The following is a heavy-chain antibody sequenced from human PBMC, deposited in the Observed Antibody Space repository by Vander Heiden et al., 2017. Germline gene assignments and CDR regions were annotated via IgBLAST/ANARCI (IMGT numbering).Heavy chain of an antibody. CDR1: GGSIRSGGYY. J-gene: IGHJ4*02. Sequence: QAQLQESGPGLAKPSQTLSLTCTVSGGSIRSGGYYWSWIRQHPGKGLEWIGYIYYSGSTYYYPTLKSRVTISVDTSKNKFSLKLSAVTAADTAVYYCGVVSAGIGCLDYWGQGTLVTVSS. V-gene: IGHV4-31*03. CDR2: IYYSGST. D-gene: IGHD2-2*02. CDR3: GVVSAGIGCLDY.